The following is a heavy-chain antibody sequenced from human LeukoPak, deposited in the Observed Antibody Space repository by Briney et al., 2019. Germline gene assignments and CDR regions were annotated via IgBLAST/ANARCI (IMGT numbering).Heavy chain of an antibody. CDR2: ISGSGHDI. CDR1: GFTFSDSY. Sequence: GGSLRLSCAASGFTFSDSYMSWIRQAPGKGLEYLSYISGSGHDIMYADSVRGRFTISRDDARNSLYLQMNSLRAEDTAVYYCTRSARPLDSWGQGTLVTVSS. CDR3: TRSARPLDS. V-gene: IGHV3-11*01. D-gene: IGHD6-25*01. J-gene: IGHJ4*02.